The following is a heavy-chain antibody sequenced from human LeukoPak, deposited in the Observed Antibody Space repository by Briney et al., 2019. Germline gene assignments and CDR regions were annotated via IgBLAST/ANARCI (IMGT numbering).Heavy chain of an antibody. CDR1: GGSFSGYY. D-gene: IGHD6-19*01. V-gene: IGHV4-34*01. CDR3: ASVSIAVADPHFDY. CDR2: INHSGST. J-gene: IGHJ4*02. Sequence: SETLSLTCAVYGGSFSGYYWSWIRQPPGKGLEWIGEINHSGSTNYNPSLKSRVTISVDTSKNQFSLKLSSVTAADTAVYYCASVSIAVADPHFDYWGQGTLVTVSS.